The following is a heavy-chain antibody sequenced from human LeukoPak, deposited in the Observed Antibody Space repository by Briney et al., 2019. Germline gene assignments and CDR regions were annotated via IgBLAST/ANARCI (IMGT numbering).Heavy chain of an antibody. CDR3: ATVLRYSDAFDI. V-gene: IGHV3-21*01. CDR2: ISSSSSYI. CDR1: GFTFSSYS. D-gene: IGHD3-9*01. J-gene: IGHJ3*02. Sequence: GGSLRLSCAASGFTFSSYSMNWVRQAPGKGLEWVSSISSSSSYIYYADSVKGRFTISRDKAKNSLYLQMNSLRAEDTAVYYCATVLRYSDAFDIWGQGTMVTVSS.